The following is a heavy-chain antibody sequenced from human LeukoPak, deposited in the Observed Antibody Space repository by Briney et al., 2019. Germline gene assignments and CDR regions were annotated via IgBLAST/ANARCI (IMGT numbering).Heavy chain of an antibody. CDR3: ARGETRV. CDR2: ISTTGTTI. CDR1: GFLFKDYY. Sequence: PGGSLRLSCAASGFLFKDYYMSWIRRAPGKGLEWVSYISTTGTTIYYADSVRGRFTISRDNAENSLYLQMDSLRVEDTAVYYCARGETRVWGQGTLVTVSS. J-gene: IGHJ4*02. V-gene: IGHV3-11*01.